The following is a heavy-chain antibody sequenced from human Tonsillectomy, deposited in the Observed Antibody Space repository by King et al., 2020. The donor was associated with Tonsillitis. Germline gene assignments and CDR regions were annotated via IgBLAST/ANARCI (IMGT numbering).Heavy chain of an antibody. CDR2: TYYRSKWYN. J-gene: IGHJ4*02. D-gene: IGHD4-17*01. V-gene: IGHV6-1*01. Sequence: VQLQQSGPGLVKPSQTLSLTCAISGDIVSRNSAAWSWIRQSPSRGLEWLGRTYYRSKWYNDYAVSVKSRITINPDTSKNRFSLQLNSVTPEDTAVYYCARLYGDYPFFYFDYWGQGTLVTVSS. CDR3: ARLYGDYPFFYFDY. CDR1: GDIVSRNSAA.